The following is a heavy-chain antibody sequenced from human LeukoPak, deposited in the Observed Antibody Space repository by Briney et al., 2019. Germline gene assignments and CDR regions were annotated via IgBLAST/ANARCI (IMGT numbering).Heavy chain of an antibody. CDR1: GYTFTSYD. Sequence: GASVKVSCKASGYTFTSYDINWVRQATGQGLEWMGWMNPNSGNTGYAQNFQGRVTITRNTSISTAYMELSSLKASDTAMYYCARLNLPGYWFDPWGQGTLVTVSS. D-gene: IGHD1-14*01. J-gene: IGHJ5*02. CDR3: ARLNLPGYWFDP. CDR2: MNPNSGNT. V-gene: IGHV1-8*01.